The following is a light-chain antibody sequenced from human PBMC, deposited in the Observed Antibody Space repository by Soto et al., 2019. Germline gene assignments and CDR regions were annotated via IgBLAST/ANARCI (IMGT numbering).Light chain of an antibody. CDR2: GTF. V-gene: IGKV1-9*01. CDR1: QDIKTY. Sequence: IQLTQSPSSLSASVGDRVSITCRASQDIKTYLAWYQQKQGKAPKLLIYGTFTLQSGVPSRFNGSGSGTDFTLTISRLQPEDFATYYCQQLNNYPPFTFGPGTKVDLE. CDR3: QQLNNYPPFT. J-gene: IGKJ3*01.